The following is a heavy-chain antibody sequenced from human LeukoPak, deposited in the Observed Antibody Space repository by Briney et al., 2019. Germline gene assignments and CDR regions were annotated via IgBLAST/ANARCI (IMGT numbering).Heavy chain of an antibody. CDR3: ARDQGTIILGYFDY. J-gene: IGHJ4*02. Sequence: AETLCLTCTVSGDSINSFYWSWIRQPAGKGLEWIGRIYTSGSTNYSPSLKSRVTISVDTSKKHFSLKLTSVTAADTAVYYCARDQGTIILGYFDYWGQGTLVTVSS. D-gene: IGHD3-22*01. CDR1: GDSINSFY. V-gene: IGHV4-4*07. CDR2: IYTSGST.